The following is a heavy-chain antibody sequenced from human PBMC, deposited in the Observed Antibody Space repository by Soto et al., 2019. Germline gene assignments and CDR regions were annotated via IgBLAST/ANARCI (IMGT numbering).Heavy chain of an antibody. J-gene: IGHJ4*02. CDR1: GGTFSSYA. CDR2: IIPIFGTA. D-gene: IGHD3-22*01. CDR3: ARDPTENYYDSSGQPN. V-gene: IGHV1-69*13. Sequence: GASVKVSCKASGGTFSSYAISWVRQAPGQGLEWMGGIIPIFGTANYAQKFQGRVTITADESTSTAYMELSSLRSEDTAVYYCARDPTENYYDSSGQPNWGQGTLVTVS.